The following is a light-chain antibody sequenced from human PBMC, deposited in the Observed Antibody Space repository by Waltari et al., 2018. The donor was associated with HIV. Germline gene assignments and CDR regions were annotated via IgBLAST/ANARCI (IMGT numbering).Light chain of an antibody. CDR1: HFIGVW. CDR2: MAS. J-gene: IGKJ2*03. CDR3: QHYNSYPPS. Sequence: DIQMTQSPSTLSASVGDRVTITCRASHFIGVWLAWFQQKPGKAPSLLIYMASTLETGVPSRFSGSGSGTEFTLTISSLQPDDFATYYCQHYNSYPPSFGQGTKLEIK. V-gene: IGKV1-5*03.